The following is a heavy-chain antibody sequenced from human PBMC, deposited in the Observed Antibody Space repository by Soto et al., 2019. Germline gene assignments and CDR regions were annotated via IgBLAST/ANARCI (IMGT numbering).Heavy chain of an antibody. CDR2: TYYRSEWYN. D-gene: IGHD1-1*01. V-gene: IGHV6-1*01. CDR1: GDSVSSRSAA. Sequence: QVQLQQSGPGLAKPSQTLSLTCAISGDSVSSRSAAWNWIRQSPSRGLEWLGWTYYRSEWYNDYAVSVKTRITINPDTSKNQISLQLNSVTPEDTAMYYCARSLDGYFYVLDVWGQGTTVTVSS. J-gene: IGHJ6*02. CDR3: ARSLDGYFYVLDV.